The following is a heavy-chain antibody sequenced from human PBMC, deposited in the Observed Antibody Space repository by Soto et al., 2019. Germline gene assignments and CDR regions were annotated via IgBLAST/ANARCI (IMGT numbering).Heavy chain of an antibody. Sequence: VGSLRLSCAISGFDFSNTWIHWVRQVPGQGLVWVSRINSDGSSIIYADSVKGRFTLSRDNAKNTAHLQMSSLRVEDTAVYYCARDLYHTIDSWGQGIPVTVS. CDR2: INSDGSSI. J-gene: IGHJ4*02. CDR3: ARDLYHTIDS. V-gene: IGHV3-74*01. CDR1: GFDFSNTW. D-gene: IGHD2-15*01.